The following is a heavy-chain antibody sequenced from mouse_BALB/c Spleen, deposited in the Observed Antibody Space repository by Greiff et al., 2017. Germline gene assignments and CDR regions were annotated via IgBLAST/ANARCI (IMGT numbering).Heavy chain of an antibody. J-gene: IGHJ4*01. CDR2: IWSGGST. CDR3: ARNPRHRYDAVYAMDY. CDR1: GFSLTSYG. Sequence: VQLVESGPGLVQPSQSLSITCTVSGFSLTSYGVHWVRQSPGKGLEWLGVIWSGGSTDYNAAFISRLSISKDNSKSQVFFKMNSLQANDTAIYYCARNPRHRYDAVYAMDYWGQGTSVTVSS. D-gene: IGHD2-14*01. V-gene: IGHV2-2*02.